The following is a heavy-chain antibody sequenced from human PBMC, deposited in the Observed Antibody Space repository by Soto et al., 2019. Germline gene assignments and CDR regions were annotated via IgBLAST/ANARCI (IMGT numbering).Heavy chain of an antibody. D-gene: IGHD3-9*01. Sequence: GASVKVSCKASGYTFTGYYMHWVRQAPGQGLEWMGWINPNSGGTNYAQKFQGWVTMTRDTSISTAYMELSRLRSDDTAVYYCAREGGYDILTGSHWFDPWGQGTLVTVSS. J-gene: IGHJ5*02. CDR3: AREGGYDILTGSHWFDP. CDR1: GYTFTGYY. V-gene: IGHV1-2*04. CDR2: INPNSGGT.